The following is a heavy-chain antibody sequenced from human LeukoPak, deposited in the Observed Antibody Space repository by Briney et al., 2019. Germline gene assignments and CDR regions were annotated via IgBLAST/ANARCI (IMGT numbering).Heavy chain of an antibody. V-gene: IGHV3-74*01. D-gene: IGHD6-19*01. CDR1: GFTFSSYW. Sequence: PGGSLRLSCAASGFTFSSYWMHWVRQAPGKGLVWVSRINSDGSSTSYADSVKGRFTISRDNAKNTLYLQMNSLRAEDTAVYYCARAMAGTPSYYYYGVDVWGQGTTVTVSS. J-gene: IGHJ6*02. CDR3: ARAMAGTPSYYYYGVDV. CDR2: INSDGSST.